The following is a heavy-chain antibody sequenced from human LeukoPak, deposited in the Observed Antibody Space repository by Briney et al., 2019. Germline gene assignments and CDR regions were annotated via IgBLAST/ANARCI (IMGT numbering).Heavy chain of an antibody. D-gene: IGHD5-12*01. CDR2: TYYRSKWYN. CDR1: GDSVSSNSAA. Sequence: SQTLSLTCAISGDSVSSNSAAWNWIRQSPSRGLEWLGRTYYRSKWYNDYAVSVKSRITINPDTSKNQFSLQLNSVTPEDTAVYYCARAFNGATTVATADYYYYYMDVWGKGTTVTISS. CDR3: ARAFNGATTVATADYYYYYMDV. J-gene: IGHJ6*03. V-gene: IGHV6-1*01.